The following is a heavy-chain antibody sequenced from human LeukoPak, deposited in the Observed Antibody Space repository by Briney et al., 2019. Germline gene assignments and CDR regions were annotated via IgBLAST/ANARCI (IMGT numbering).Heavy chain of an antibody. V-gene: IGHV3-21*01. CDR2: ISRSATYL. Sequence: GGSLRLSCAASGFTFSGYSMNWVRQAPGKGLEWVSSISRSATYLYYADSLQGRFTVSRDDAKSSLYPQMNSLSAEDTAVYYCAKQEGTFDYWGQGTLVTVSS. J-gene: IGHJ4*02. CDR1: GFTFSGYS. CDR3: AKQEGTFDY.